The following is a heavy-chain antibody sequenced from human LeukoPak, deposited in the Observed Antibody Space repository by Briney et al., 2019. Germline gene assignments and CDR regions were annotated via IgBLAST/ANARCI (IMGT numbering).Heavy chain of an antibody. V-gene: IGHV3-20*04. CDR3: AKDEVGGHFEY. CDR2: IIRSGGST. CDR1: GFTFDDYG. Sequence: GGSLRLSCTASGFTFDDYGMTWVRQPPGKGLEWVSGIIRSGGSTGYADSANGRFTISRDNAKNSLYLQMNSLRAEDTAVYYCAKDEVGGHFEYWGQGTLVTVSS. D-gene: IGHD1-26*01. J-gene: IGHJ4*02.